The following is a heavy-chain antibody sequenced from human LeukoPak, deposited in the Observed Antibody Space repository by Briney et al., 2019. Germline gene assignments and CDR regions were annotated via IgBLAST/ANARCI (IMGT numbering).Heavy chain of an antibody. V-gene: IGHV3-23*01. D-gene: IGHD3-10*01. CDR3: AKALRRYYGSGSPDP. CDR1: GFTFSSYA. J-gene: IGHJ5*02. Sequence: PGGSLRLSCAASGFTFSSYAMSWVRQAPGKGLEWVSAISGSGGGTYYADSVKGRFTISRDNSKNTLYLQMNSLRAEDTAVYYCAKALRRYYGSGSPDPWGQGTLVTVSS. CDR2: ISGSGGGT.